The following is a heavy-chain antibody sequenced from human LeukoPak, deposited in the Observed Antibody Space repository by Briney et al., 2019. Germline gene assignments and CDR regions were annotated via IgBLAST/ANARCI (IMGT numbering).Heavy chain of an antibody. V-gene: IGHV7-4-1*02. Sequence: ASVKVSCKASGYTFTSYAMNWVRQAPGQGLEWMGWINTNTGNPTYAQGFTGRFVFSLDTSVSTAYLQISSLKAEDTAVYYCARSYYDSSGYYRTDGLFDYWGQGTLVTVSS. CDR2: INTNTGNP. CDR3: ARSYYDSSGYYRTDGLFDY. D-gene: IGHD3-22*01. CDR1: GYTFTSYA. J-gene: IGHJ4*02.